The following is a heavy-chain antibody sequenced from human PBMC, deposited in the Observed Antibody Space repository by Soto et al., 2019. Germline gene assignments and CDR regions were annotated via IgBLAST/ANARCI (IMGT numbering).Heavy chain of an antibody. CDR3: ARGAYGKDAFDI. D-gene: IGHD5-12*01. CDR1: TVSSNY. V-gene: IGHV3-53*01. J-gene: IGHJ3*02. Sequence: TVSSNYMSWVRQAPGKGLEWVSVIYSGGSTYYADSVKGRFTISRDNSKNTLYLQMNSLRAEDTAVYYCARGAYGKDAFDIWGQGTMVTVSS. CDR2: IYSGGST.